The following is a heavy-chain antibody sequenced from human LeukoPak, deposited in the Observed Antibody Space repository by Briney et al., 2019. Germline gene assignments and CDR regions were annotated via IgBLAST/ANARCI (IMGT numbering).Heavy chain of an antibody. J-gene: IGHJ4*02. Sequence: SGTLSLTCAVSGGSISSNNWWGWVRQPPGKGLEWIGEIYHSGSPNYNPSLKSRVTISVDTSKNQFSLKLSSVTAADTAVYYCARGVPTYYYDSSGQFDYWGQGTLVTVSS. V-gene: IGHV4-4*02. D-gene: IGHD3-22*01. CDR2: IYHSGSP. CDR3: ARGVPTYYYDSSGQFDY. CDR1: GGSISSNNW.